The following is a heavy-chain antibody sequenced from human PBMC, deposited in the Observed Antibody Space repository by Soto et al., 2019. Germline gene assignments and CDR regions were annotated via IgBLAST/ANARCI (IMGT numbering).Heavy chain of an antibody. CDR1: GFTFSSYG. J-gene: IGHJ6*02. Sequence: SLRRSCAASGFTFSSYGLHSVRQAPGKGLEWVAVTWYDGSNKYYADSVKGRFTISRDNSKNTLYLQMNSLRAEDTAVYYCARDMHDYYYYGMDVWGQGTTVTVS. V-gene: IGHV3-33*01. CDR2: TWYDGSNK. CDR3: ARDMHDYYYYGMDV. D-gene: IGHD2-2*01.